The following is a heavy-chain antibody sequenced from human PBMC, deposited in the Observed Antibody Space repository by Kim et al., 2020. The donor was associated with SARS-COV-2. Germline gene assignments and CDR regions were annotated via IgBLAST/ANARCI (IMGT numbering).Heavy chain of an antibody. D-gene: IGHD5-12*01. CDR3: ATWGGYGKGVYYYYGMDV. J-gene: IGHJ6*02. CDR2: IDPSDSYT. Sequence: GESLKISCKGSGYIFTSYWISWVRQMPGKGLEWMGRIDPSDSYTNYSPSFQGHVTISADKSISTAYLQWSSLKASDTAMYYCATWGGYGKGVYYYYGMDVWGQGTTVTVSS. V-gene: IGHV5-10-1*01. CDR1: GYIFTSYW.